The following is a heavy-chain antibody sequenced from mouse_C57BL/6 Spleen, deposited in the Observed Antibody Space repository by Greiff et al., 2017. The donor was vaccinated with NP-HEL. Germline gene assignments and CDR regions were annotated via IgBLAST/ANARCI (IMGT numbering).Heavy chain of an antibody. D-gene: IGHD1-1*01. J-gene: IGHJ3*01. V-gene: IGHV1-64*01. Sequence: QVQLQQPGAELVKPGASVKLSCKASGYTFTSYWMHWVKQRPGQGLEWIGMIHPTSGSTNYNEKFKSKATLTVDKSSSTAYMQLSSLTSEDSAVYYCARDYYGSSPGAWFAYWGQGTLVTVSA. CDR1: GYTFTSYW. CDR2: IHPTSGST. CDR3: ARDYYGSSPGAWFAY.